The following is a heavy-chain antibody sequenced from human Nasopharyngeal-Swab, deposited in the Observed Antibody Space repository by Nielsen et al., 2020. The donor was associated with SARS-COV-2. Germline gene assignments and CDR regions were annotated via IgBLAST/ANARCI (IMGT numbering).Heavy chain of an antibody. D-gene: IGHD6-6*01. V-gene: IGHV3-30-3*01. CDR2: ISYDGSNK. J-gene: IGHJ4*01. CDR1: GFTFSSYA. Sequence: GESLKISCAASGFTFSSYAMHWVRQAPGKGLEWVAVISYDGSNKYYADSVKGRFTISRDNSKNTLYLQMNSLRAEDTAVYYCARAAEYSSSVTPESTIISIPDFDYWGQGTLVTVSS. CDR3: ARAAEYSSSVTPESTIISIPDFDY.